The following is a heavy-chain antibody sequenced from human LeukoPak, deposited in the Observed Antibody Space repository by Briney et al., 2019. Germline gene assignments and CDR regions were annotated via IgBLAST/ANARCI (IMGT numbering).Heavy chain of an antibody. Sequence: GASVKVSCKASGYTFTSYYMHWVRQAPGQGLEWMGIINPSGGSTSYAQKFQGRVTMTRDMSTSTVYMELSSLRSEDTAVYYCARATRLDDYYGSGMSLYYYYYMDVWGKGTTVTISS. J-gene: IGHJ6*03. D-gene: IGHD3-10*01. CDR3: ARATRLDDYYGSGMSLYYYYYMDV. CDR1: GYTFTSYY. CDR2: INPSGGST. V-gene: IGHV1-46*01.